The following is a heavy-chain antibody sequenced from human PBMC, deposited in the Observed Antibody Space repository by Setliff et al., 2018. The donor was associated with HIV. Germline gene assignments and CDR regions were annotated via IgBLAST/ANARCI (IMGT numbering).Heavy chain of an antibody. CDR2: IASNTDGGTT. CDR3: TRPRSGYLFDY. D-gene: IGHD3-3*01. Sequence: GSLRLSCAVSGFTFNSAWMNWVRQAPGKGLEWVGRIASNTDGGTTDYAAPVNGRFTISRDDSKSIAYLQMNSLKTEDTAVYYCTRPRSGYLFDYWGQGTLVTVSS. J-gene: IGHJ4*02. V-gene: IGHV3-15*04. CDR1: GFTFNSAW.